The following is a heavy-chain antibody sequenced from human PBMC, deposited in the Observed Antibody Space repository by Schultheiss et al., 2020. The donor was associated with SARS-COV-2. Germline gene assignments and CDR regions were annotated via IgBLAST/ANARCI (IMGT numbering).Heavy chain of an antibody. CDR1: GGSFSGYY. D-gene: IGHD6-19*01. CDR2: INHSGST. V-gene: IGHV4-34*01. CDR3: ARDIGKWLVLGY. Sequence: SQTLSLTCAVYGGSFSGYYWSWIRQPPGKGLEWIGEINHSGSTNYNPSLKSRVTISVDTSKNQFSLKLSSVTAADTAVYYCARDIGKWLVLGYWGQGTLVTVSS. J-gene: IGHJ4*02.